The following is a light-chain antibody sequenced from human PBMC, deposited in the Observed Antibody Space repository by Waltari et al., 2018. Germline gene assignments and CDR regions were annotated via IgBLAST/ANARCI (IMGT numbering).Light chain of an antibody. V-gene: IGKV1-5*03. Sequence: DIQVTQSPSTLSASVGDRVTITCRASHTISSGLAWYQQKPGKAPKLLIYKASFLESGFPSRFSGSGSVTEFTLTISSLQPDDFATYYCQVFETFGQGTKLEIK. CDR3: QVFET. CDR1: HTISSG. CDR2: KAS. J-gene: IGKJ2*01.